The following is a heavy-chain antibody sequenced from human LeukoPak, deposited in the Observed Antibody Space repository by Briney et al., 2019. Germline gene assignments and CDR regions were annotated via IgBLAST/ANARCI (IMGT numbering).Heavy chain of an antibody. CDR3: AREGGIVGAYYFDY. D-gene: IGHD1-26*01. CDR1: GFTFSSYS. Sequence: GGSLRLSCAASGFTFSSYSMNWVRQAPGKGLEWVSSISSSSSYIYYADSVKGRFTISRDNAKNSLYLQMNSLRAEDTAVYYCAREGGIVGAYYFDYWGQGTLVTVSS. J-gene: IGHJ4*02. CDR2: ISSSSSYI. V-gene: IGHV3-21*01.